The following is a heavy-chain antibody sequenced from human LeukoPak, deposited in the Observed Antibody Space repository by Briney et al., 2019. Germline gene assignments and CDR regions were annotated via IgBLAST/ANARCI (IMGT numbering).Heavy chain of an antibody. J-gene: IGHJ5*02. Sequence: SVTVSCKASGGTFSSYAISWVRQAPGQGLEWMGGIIPTFGTANYAQKFQGRVTITADESTSTAYMELSSLRSEDTAVYYCARSRRQYYYDSSGYYPGGFDPWGQGTLVTVSS. D-gene: IGHD3-22*01. V-gene: IGHV1-69*13. CDR1: GGTFSSYA. CDR2: IIPTFGTA. CDR3: ARSRRQYYYDSSGYYPGGFDP.